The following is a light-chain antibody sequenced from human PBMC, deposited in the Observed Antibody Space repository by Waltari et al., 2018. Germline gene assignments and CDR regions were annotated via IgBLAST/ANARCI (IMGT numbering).Light chain of an antibody. J-gene: IGKJ1*01. CDR1: QNINSW. CDR2: KAS. V-gene: IGKV1-5*03. Sequence: DIQMTQSPSTLSASVGDRVTIICRASQNINSWLAWYQQKPGKAPNLLIYKASSLESGVPSRFSGSGSGTEFTLTISSLQPDDFATYHCQQYNSYTWTFGQGTKVEIK. CDR3: QQYNSYTWT.